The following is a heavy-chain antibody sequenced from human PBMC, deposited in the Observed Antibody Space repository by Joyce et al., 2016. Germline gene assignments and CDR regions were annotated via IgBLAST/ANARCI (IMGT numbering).Heavy chain of an antibody. Sequence: LLESGGGLVQPGGSLRLSCDDSGFDFISYAMTWVRQAPWKGLEWVSGISGSGGGTYYADSVNGRFTISRDNTKNRVYLQINSLRAEDTAVYYCAKRPKHYYDYMDVWGKGTTVTVFS. CDR3: AKRPKHYYDYMDV. J-gene: IGHJ6*03. V-gene: IGHV3-23*01. CDR2: ISGSGGGT. CDR1: GFDFISYA.